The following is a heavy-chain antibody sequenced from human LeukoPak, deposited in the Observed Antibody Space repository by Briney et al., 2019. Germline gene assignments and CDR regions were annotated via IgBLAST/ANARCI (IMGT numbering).Heavy chain of an antibody. Sequence: EASVKVSCKASGYTFTGYYMHWVRQAPGQGLEWMGWINPNSGGTNYAQKFQGWVTMTRDTSISTAYMELSRLRSDDTAVYYCARSRVPYGDYPRAEYYFDYWGQGTLVTVSS. CDR1: GYTFTGYY. CDR3: ARSRVPYGDYPRAEYYFDY. D-gene: IGHD4-17*01. J-gene: IGHJ4*02. CDR2: INPNSGGT. V-gene: IGHV1-2*04.